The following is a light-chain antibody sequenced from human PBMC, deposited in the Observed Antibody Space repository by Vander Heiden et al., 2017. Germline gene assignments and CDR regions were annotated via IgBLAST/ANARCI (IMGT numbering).Light chain of an antibody. Sequence: EILLTQPPATLSVSPGERVTLSCRASQTVSSNLGWYQQKPGQPPRLLIYGASTRATGMPARFSGSGSGTEFTLTISSLHAEDVAVYYCQQYYNRPWTFGQGTKVEIK. CDR1: QTVSSN. J-gene: IGKJ1*01. V-gene: IGKV3-15*01. CDR3: QQYYNRPWT. CDR2: GAS.